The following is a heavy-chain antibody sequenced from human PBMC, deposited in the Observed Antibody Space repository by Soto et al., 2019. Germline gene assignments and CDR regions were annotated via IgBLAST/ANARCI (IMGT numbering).Heavy chain of an antibody. CDR3: ARDWLYDSSGYYYGDDAFDI. D-gene: IGHD3-22*01. CDR1: GYTFTGYY. Sequence: ASVKVSCKASGYTFTGYYMHWVRQAPGQGLEWMGWINPNRGGTNYAQKFQGRVTMTRDTSISTAYMELSRLRYDDTAVYYCARDWLYDSSGYYYGDDAFDIWGQGTMVTVSS. CDR2: INPNRGGT. V-gene: IGHV1-2*02. J-gene: IGHJ3*02.